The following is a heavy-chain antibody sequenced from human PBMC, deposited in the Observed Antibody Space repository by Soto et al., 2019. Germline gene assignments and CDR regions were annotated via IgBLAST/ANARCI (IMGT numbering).Heavy chain of an antibody. V-gene: IGHV1-69*13. CDR3: ARKWKEQWLVRGGWFDP. D-gene: IGHD6-19*01. Sequence: ASVKVSCKASGGTFSSYAISWVRQAPGQGLEWMGGIIPIFGTANYAQKFQGRVTITADESTSTAYMELSSLRSEDTAVYYCARKWKEQWLVRGGWFDPWGQGTLVTVSS. CDR1: GGTFSSYA. CDR2: IIPIFGTA. J-gene: IGHJ5*02.